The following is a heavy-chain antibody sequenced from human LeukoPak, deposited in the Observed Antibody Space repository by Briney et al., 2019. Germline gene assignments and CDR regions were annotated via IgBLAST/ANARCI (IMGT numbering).Heavy chain of an antibody. D-gene: IGHD2-21*02. J-gene: IGHJ4*02. CDR1: GYMLTGYY. CDR3: ARGYCSGDCFTLFDY. Sequence: ASVKVSCKASGYMLTGYYMHWVRQAPGQGLEWMGWINPNSGGTNYAQKFQGRVTMTRDTSISTAYMELSSLRSDDAAVYYCARGYCSGDCFTLFDYWGQGTLVTVAS. V-gene: IGHV1-2*02. CDR2: INPNSGGT.